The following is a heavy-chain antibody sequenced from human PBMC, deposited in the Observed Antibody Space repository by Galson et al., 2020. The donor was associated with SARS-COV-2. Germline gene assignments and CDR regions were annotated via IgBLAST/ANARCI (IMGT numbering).Heavy chain of an antibody. CDR3: AIHIAVAGTGFDD. J-gene: IGHJ4*02. CDR2: INPNSGGT. Sequence: ASVKVSCKASGYTFTDYYMHWVRQAPGQGLEWMGWINPNSGGTNYAQKFQGWVTMTRDTSISTAYMELSRLRSDDTAVYYCAIHIAVAGTGFDDWCQGTLVTVSS. V-gene: IGHV1-2*04. D-gene: IGHD6-19*01. CDR1: GYTFTDYY.